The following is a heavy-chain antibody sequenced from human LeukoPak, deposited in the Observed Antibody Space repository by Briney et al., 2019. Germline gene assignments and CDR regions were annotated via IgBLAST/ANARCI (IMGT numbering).Heavy chain of an antibody. D-gene: IGHD3-22*01. Sequence: GGSLRLSCAASGFTFSSYWMSWVRQAPGKGLEWVSSFGTRSTSVYHAGSVKGRFAISRDNAKNSLYLQMNSLRAEDTALYYCAREVSEGFDFWGQGTLVTVSS. CDR2: FGTRSTSV. CDR3: AREVSEGFDF. V-gene: IGHV3-21*01. CDR1: GFTFSSYW. J-gene: IGHJ4*02.